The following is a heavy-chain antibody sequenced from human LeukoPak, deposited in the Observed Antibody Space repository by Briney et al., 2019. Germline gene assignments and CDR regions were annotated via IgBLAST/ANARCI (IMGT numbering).Heavy chain of an antibody. D-gene: IGHD5-18*01. CDR1: GFTFSSYS. CDR2: ISSSSSYI. V-gene: IGHV3-21*01. Sequence: GGSLRLSCAASGFTFSSYSMNWVRQAPGKGLEWVSSISSSSSYIYYADSVKGRFTISRDNAKNSLYLRVNSLRAEDTAVYYCAVRSDTAMVTIDYWGQGTLVTVSS. J-gene: IGHJ4*02. CDR3: AVRSDTAMVTIDY.